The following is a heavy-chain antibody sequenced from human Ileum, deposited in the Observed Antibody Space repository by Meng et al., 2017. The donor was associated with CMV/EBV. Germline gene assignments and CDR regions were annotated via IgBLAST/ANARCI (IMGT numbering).Heavy chain of an antibody. V-gene: IGHV3-53*01. CDR2: INSDGYT. J-gene: IGHJ4*02. D-gene: IGHD5-12*01. CDR1: WFTVRVNN. Sequence: VHLVGSGGDFTQTGEPLILSFSASWFTVRVNNMSGARQAPGKGLEWVSDINSDGYTSYIDSVKGRFTISRDNSKNTVYFQMNSLRAEDTAIYYCARASPGYGGFPDWGQGTLVTVS. CDR3: ARASPGYGGFPD.